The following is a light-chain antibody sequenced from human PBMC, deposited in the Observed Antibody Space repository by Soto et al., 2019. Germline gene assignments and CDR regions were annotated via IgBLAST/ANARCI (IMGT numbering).Light chain of an antibody. Sequence: QSVLTQPPSASGTPGQRVTISCSGSSSNIGGNTVTWYQHLPRTAPKLLIYNNNQRPSGVPDRFSGSKSGTSASLAISGLQSEDEADYYCAAWDDSLNGVVFGGGTKVTVL. J-gene: IGLJ3*02. V-gene: IGLV1-44*01. CDR2: NNN. CDR1: SSNIGGNT. CDR3: AAWDDSLNGVV.